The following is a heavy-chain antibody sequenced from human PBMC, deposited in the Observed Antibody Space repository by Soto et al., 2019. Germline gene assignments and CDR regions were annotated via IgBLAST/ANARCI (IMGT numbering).Heavy chain of an antibody. CDR2: IYTGGST. J-gene: IGHJ4*02. CDR3: ARVKRDYHHFDY. CDR1: GFTVSGNY. V-gene: IGHV3-66*01. D-gene: IGHD4-17*01. Sequence: EVQLVESGGGLVQPGGSLTLSCAASGFTVSGNYMTWVRQAPGKGLEWVSVIYTGGSTIYADSVKGRFIISRDNSKNTLYLQMSSLRADDTAVYYCARVKRDYHHFDYWGQGTLVTVSS.